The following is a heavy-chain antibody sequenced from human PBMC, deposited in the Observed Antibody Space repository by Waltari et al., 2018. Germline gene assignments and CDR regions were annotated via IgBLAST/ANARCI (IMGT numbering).Heavy chain of an antibody. CDR2: ISGSGGST. Sequence: EVQLLESGGGLVQPGGSLSLSCAASGFTFSSTAIRWVRQAPGKGLEWVSAISGSGGSTYYADSVKGRFTISRDNSKNTLYLQMNSLRAEDTAVYYCAKDYDDQDYNGDYWGQGTLVTVSS. CDR3: AKDYDDQDYNGDY. D-gene: IGHD4-4*01. V-gene: IGHV3-23*01. J-gene: IGHJ4*02. CDR1: GFTFSSTA.